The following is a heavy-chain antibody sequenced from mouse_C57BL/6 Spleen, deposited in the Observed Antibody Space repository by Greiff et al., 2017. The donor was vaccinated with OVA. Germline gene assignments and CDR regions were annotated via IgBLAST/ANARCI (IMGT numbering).Heavy chain of an antibody. D-gene: IGHD1-1*01. CDR2: IDPETGGT. J-gene: IGHJ4*01. V-gene: IGHV1-15*01. Sequence: QVHVKQSGAELVRPGASVTLSCKASGYTFTDYEMHWVKQTPVHGLEWIGAIDPETGGTAYNQKFKGKAILTAAKSSSTAYMELRSLTSEDSAVYYCTRGDYYGSSYDAMDYWGQGTSVTVSS. CDR3: TRGDYYGSSYDAMDY. CDR1: GYTFTDYE.